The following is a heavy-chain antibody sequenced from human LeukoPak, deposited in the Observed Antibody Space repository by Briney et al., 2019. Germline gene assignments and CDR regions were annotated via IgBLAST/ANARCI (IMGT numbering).Heavy chain of an antibody. CDR3: SRMMRLYDAFDI. V-gene: IGHV4-4*07. Sequence: SETLSLTCTVSGGSISSYYWSWIRQPAGKGLEWIGRIYTSGSNNYNPSLKSRVTISADTPKNQFSLKLSSVTAADTAVYYCSRMMRLYDAFDIWGQGTMVTVSS. CDR2: IYTSGSN. D-gene: IGHD3-16*02. J-gene: IGHJ3*02. CDR1: GGSISSYY.